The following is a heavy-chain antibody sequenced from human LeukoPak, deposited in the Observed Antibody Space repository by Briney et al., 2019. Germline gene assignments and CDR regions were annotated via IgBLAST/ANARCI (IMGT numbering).Heavy chain of an antibody. J-gene: IGHJ4*02. CDR3: GRPLQRGSWTQRALDY. D-gene: IGHD3-10*01. CDR2: MNPNSGNA. V-gene: IGHV1-8*02. Sequence: ASVKVSCRASGYTFTSYYMHWVRQATGQGLEWMGWMNPNSGNAGYAQRFQGRVTMTRNNSISTAYMELTSLRSEDTAVYYCGRPLQRGSWTQRALDYWGQGTLVTVSS. CDR1: GYTFTSYY.